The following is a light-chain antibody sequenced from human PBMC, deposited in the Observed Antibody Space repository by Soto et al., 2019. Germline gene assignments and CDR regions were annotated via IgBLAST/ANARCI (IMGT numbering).Light chain of an antibody. CDR1: QTLLHSNGYNY. V-gene: IGKV2-28*01. Sequence: IAMTQSPLSLPVTPGEPASISCRSSQTLLHSNGYNYLDWYLQKPGQSPQLLIYLGSNRASGVPDRFSGSGSGTDFTLKINRVEAEDVGAFYCMQGLRPMYTFGQGTKLEIK. CDR2: LGS. J-gene: IGKJ2*01. CDR3: MQGLRPMYT.